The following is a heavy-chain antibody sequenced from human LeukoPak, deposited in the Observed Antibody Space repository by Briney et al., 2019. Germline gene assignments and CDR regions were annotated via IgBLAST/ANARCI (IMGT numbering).Heavy chain of an antibody. CDR2: IWYDGSNK. D-gene: IGHD2-15*01. CDR1: GFTFSSYA. Sequence: GGSLRLSCAASGFTFSSYAMSWVRQAPGKGLEWVAVIWYDGSNKYYADSVKGRFTISRDNSKNMLYLQMNSLRAEDSAMYYCARSQNYCSGGSCYSSYGTDVWGQGTTVTVSS. V-gene: IGHV3-33*08. J-gene: IGHJ6*02. CDR3: ARSQNYCSGGSCYSSYGTDV.